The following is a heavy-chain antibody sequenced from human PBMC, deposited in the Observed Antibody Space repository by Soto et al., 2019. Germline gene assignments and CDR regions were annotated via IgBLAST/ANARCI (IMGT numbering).Heavy chain of an antibody. CDR2: INSDGSKT. D-gene: IGHD2-15*01. CDR1: GFTFTNFA. CDR3: ARDIRRCGSTYYSDFDS. V-gene: IGHV3-23*01. J-gene: IGHJ4*02. Sequence: DVQLLESGGGLVQPGGSLRLSCVASGFTFTNFAMHWVRQAPGKGLEWVSTINSDGSKTYAADSVKGRFTISRDNSKNTLHLQMNSLRAEDTAIYYCARDIRRCGSTYYSDFDSWGQGTLVSVSS.